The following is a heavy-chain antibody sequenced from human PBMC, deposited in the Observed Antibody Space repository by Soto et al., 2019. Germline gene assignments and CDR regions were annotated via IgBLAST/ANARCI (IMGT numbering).Heavy chain of an antibody. Sequence: PSETLSLTCAVSGGSISSRGYSWSWIRQPPGKGLEWIGYMYYSGSTYYSPSLKSRLTISLDTSKNHFSLKLSSVTAADTAVYYCARGRGTMVRGVIITRYYYGMDVWGQGTTVTVSS. V-gene: IGHV4-30-2*01. CDR3: ARGRGTMVRGVIITRYYYGMDV. J-gene: IGHJ6*02. CDR2: MYYSGST. CDR1: GGSISSRGYS. D-gene: IGHD3-10*01.